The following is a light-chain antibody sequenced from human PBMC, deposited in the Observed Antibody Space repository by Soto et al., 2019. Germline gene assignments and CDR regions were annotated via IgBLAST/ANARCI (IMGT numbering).Light chain of an antibody. CDR2: WAS. CDR1: QSVFYSSNNKNY. CDR3: QQYYSTPFT. V-gene: IGKV4-1*01. Sequence: DFVMTQSPDSLAVSLGERATINCKSSQSVFYSSNNKNYLAWYQQKPGQPPKLLFYWASTRESGVPDRFSGSGSGTDFTLTISSLQAEDVAVYYCQQYYSTPFTFGPGTKVDIK. J-gene: IGKJ3*01.